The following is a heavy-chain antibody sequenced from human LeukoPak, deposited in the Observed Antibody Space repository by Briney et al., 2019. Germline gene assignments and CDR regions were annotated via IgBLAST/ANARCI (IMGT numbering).Heavy chain of an antibody. CDR2: ISGSGGST. V-gene: IGHV3-23*01. CDR1: GFTFSSYA. J-gene: IGHJ4*02. CDR3: ATYSSSVGDY. Sequence: PGGSLRLSCAASGFTFSSYAMSWVRQAPGKGLEWVSGISGSGGSTYYADSVKGRFTISRDNAKNSLYLQMNSLRAEDTALYYCATYSSSVGDYWGQGTLVTVSS. D-gene: IGHD6-13*01.